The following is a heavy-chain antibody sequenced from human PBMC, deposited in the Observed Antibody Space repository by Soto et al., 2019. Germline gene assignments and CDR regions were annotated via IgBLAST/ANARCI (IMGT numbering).Heavy chain of an antibody. Sequence: QVQLQESGPGLMKPSQTLSLTCTVSGDSINSGGYYWSWIRQHPGKGLEWIGYIFFSGTTYYNPYLTSRVTISVDTSKNQFALKLSSVTAADTAVYYCARGGEYSPRAYYYYAMDVWGQGTTVTVSS. V-gene: IGHV4-31*03. J-gene: IGHJ6*02. CDR1: GDSINSGGYY. CDR2: IFFSGTT. D-gene: IGHD4-17*01. CDR3: ARGGEYSPRAYYYYAMDV.